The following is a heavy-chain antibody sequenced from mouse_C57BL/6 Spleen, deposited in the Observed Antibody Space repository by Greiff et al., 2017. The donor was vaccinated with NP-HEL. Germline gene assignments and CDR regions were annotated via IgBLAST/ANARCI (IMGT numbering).Heavy chain of an antibody. CDR1: GYTFTSYW. J-gene: IGHJ3*01. D-gene: IGHD1-1*01. Sequence: VQLQQSGTELVKPGASVKLSCKASGYTFTSYWMHWVKQRPGQGLEWIGNINPSNGGTNYNEKFKSKATLTVDKSSSTAYMQLSSLTSEDSAVYYCAREEGIYYGSSSAWFAYWGQGTLVTVSA. CDR3: AREEGIYYGSSSAWFAY. CDR2: INPSNGGT. V-gene: IGHV1-53*01.